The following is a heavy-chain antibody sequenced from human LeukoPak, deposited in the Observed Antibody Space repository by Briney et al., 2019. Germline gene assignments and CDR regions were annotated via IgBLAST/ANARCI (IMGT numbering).Heavy chain of an antibody. CDR2: IDPNSGGT. V-gene: IGHV1-2*06. D-gene: IGHD5-24*01. CDR3: ARGVPAGYKPPGD. CDR1: GYTFTGYY. J-gene: IGHJ4*02. Sequence: ASVKVSCKASGYTFTGYYMHWVRQAPGQGLEWMGRIDPNSGGTNYAQKFQGRVTMTRDTSISTAYMELSRLRFDDTAVYYCARGVPAGYKPPGDWGQGTLVTVSS.